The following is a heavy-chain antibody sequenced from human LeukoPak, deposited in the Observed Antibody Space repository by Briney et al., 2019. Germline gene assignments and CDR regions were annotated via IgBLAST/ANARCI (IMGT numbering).Heavy chain of an antibody. D-gene: IGHD3-22*01. CDR3: ARGILVDYYDSSGYSY. V-gene: IGHV4-39*07. Sequence: SETLSLTCTVSGGSISSSSYYWGWIRQPPGKGLEWIGSIYYSGSTNYNPSLKSRVTISVDTSKNQFSLKLSSVTAADTAVYYCARGILVDYYDSSGYSYWGQGTLVTVSS. CDR2: IYYSGST. CDR1: GGSISSSSYY. J-gene: IGHJ4*02.